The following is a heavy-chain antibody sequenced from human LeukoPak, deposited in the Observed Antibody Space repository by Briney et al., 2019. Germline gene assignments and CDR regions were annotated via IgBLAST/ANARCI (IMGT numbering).Heavy chain of an antibody. CDR1: GFIFINAW. D-gene: IGHD6-19*01. J-gene: IGHJ4*02. CDR3: TKDKEDLGTGWYGGFDY. CDR2: IKSKTHGGTT. Sequence: GGSLRLSCAASGFIFINAWMIWVRQAPEKGLEWVGRIKSKTHGGTTDYAAPVEGRFTISRDDSKNTLYLQMNSLKTEDTAMYYCTKDKEDLGTGWYGGFDYWGQGTLVTVSS. V-gene: IGHV3-15*01.